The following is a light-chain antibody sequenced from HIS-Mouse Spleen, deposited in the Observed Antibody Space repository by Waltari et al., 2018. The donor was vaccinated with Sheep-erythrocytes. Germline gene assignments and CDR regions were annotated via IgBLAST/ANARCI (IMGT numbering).Light chain of an antibody. CDR2: EVS. CDR3: SSYAGSNNWV. CDR1: SRYVGGYNY. J-gene: IGLJ3*02. Sequence: QSALTQPPSASGSPGQSVTISCTGTSRYVGGYNYVSWYQQHPGKAPKPMIYEVSKRPSVVPDRFSGSKSGNTASLTVSGLQAEDEADYYCSSYAGSNNWVFGGGTKLTVL. V-gene: IGLV2-8*01.